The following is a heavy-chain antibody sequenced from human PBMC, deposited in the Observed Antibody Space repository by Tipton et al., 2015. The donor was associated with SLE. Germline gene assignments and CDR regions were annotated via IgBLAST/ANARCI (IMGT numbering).Heavy chain of an antibody. J-gene: IGHJ4*02. CDR1: GYSISSGYY. Sequence: TLSLTCAVSGYSISSGYYWGWIRQPPGKGLEWIGSIYHSGSTYYNPSLKSRVTISVDTSKNQFSLKLTSVTAADTAVYYCARDWGGEALDFWGQGTLVTVSS. D-gene: IGHD2-21*01. CDR3: ARDWGGEALDF. V-gene: IGHV4-38-2*02. CDR2: IYHSGST.